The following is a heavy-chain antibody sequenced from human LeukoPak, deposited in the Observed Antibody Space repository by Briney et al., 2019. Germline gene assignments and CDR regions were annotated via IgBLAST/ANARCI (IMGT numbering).Heavy chain of an antibody. D-gene: IGHD6-19*01. J-gene: IGHJ3*02. CDR1: GGSISSYY. CDR2: IYYSGST. V-gene: IGHV4-59*01. CDR3: ARDSSGIDAFDI. Sequence: PSETLSLTCSVSGGSISSYYWNWIRQPPGKGLEWIGYIYYSGSTNYNPSLKSRVTISVDTSKNQFSLKLSSVTAADTAVYYCARDSSGIDAFDIWGQGTMVTVSS.